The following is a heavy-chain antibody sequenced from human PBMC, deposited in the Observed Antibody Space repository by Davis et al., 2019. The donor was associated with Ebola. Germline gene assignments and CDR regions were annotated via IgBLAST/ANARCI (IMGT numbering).Heavy chain of an antibody. CDR2: INPSGGST. D-gene: IGHD2-15*01. CDR3: ARDRCGSCYSSYGMDV. CDR1: GYTFTSYG. Sequence: ASVKVSCKASGYTFTSYGISWVRQAPGQGLEWMGIINPSGGSTSYAQKFQGRVTMTRDTSTSTVYMELSSLRSEDTAVYYCARDRCGSCYSSYGMDVWGQGTTVTVSS. V-gene: IGHV1-46*01. J-gene: IGHJ6*02.